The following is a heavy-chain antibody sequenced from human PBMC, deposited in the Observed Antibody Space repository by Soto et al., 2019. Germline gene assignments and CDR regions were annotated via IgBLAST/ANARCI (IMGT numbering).Heavy chain of an antibody. D-gene: IGHD3-3*01. CDR2: INAGNGNT. J-gene: IGHJ3*02. Sequence: SVEVSFRASGYTFSSYAMHWVRQAPGQRLEWMGWINAGNGNTKYSQKFQGRVTITRDTSASTAYMELSSLRSEDTAVYYCASLSGYDFWSGYRSLGPLDAFDIWGQGTMVTVSS. CDR3: ASLSGYDFWSGYRSLGPLDAFDI. CDR1: GYTFSSYA. V-gene: IGHV1-3*01.